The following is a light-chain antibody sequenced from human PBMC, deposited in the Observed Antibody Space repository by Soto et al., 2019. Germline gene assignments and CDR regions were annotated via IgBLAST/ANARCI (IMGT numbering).Light chain of an antibody. CDR3: LESYSSPMYT. CDR1: QSIKRF. V-gene: IGKV1-39*01. CDR2: AAS. J-gene: IGKJ2*01. Sequence: DIQMTQSPSSLSASVGDRVTISCRASQSIKRFLNWYQQKPGKAPKLLIYAASSLQSGVPSRFSGSGSGTDFTLTISSLQPEDFATYYCLESYSSPMYTFGQGTKLEIK.